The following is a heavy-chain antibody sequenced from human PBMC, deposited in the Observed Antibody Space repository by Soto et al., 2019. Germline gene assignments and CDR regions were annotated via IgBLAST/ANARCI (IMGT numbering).Heavy chain of an antibody. Sequence: QVQLVQSGAEVKKPGASVTVSCKAYGYTFTGYYMHWVRQAPVQGLEWMGWINPNSGGTNYAQKFQDGVTITRDTSISTAYMELSRLRSDDTAVYYCARDRYYGSGSYYNPPHYYYGMDVWGQGTTVTVSS. CDR2: INPNSGGT. CDR3: ARDRYYGSGSYYNPPHYYYGMDV. V-gene: IGHV1-2*02. CDR1: GYTFTGYY. D-gene: IGHD3-10*01. J-gene: IGHJ6*02.